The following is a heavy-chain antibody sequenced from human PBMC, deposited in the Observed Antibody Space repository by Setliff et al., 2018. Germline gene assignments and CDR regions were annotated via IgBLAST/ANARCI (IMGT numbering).Heavy chain of an antibody. V-gene: IGHV4-39*01. D-gene: IGHD1-1*01. CDR1: GGSIGSGVYY. J-gene: IGHJ4*02. CDR2: IYYRGDT. Sequence: PSETLSLTCTVSGGSIGSGVYYWAWIRQPPGKGLEWIGRIYYRGDTYYNASLKSRLTLSVDTSKNQVSLNLRSVTAADTAVYYCARTGTYRYFDYWGQGTQVTVSS. CDR3: ARTGTYRYFDY.